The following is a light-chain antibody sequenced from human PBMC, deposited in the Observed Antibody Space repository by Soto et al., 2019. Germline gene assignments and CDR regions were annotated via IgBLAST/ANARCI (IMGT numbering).Light chain of an antibody. Sequence: DIEMTQSPSSLSASVGDRVTITCRASQSISTYLNWYQQKGGKAPKLLIHGASSLQSGVPLRFSGSGFGTDFTLTISSVQPEDFATYYCQQGYSTRLSFGGGTKVELK. J-gene: IGKJ4*01. CDR1: QSISTY. V-gene: IGKV1-39*01. CDR3: QQGYSTRLS. CDR2: GAS.